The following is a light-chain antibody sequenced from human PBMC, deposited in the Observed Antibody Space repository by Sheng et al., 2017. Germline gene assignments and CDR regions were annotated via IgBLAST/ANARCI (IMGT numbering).Light chain of an antibody. CDR1: QGVASA. CDR2: DAS. Sequence: AIHLTQSPSSLSASVGDRVTITCRAGQGVASALAWYQQKPGNAPKLLIYDASNLGSGVPSRFSGSGSGTDFTLTISSLHPEDFATYFCQQSYSTPYTFGQGTKLEI. J-gene: IGKJ2*01. CDR3: QQSYSTPYT. V-gene: IGKV1-13*02.